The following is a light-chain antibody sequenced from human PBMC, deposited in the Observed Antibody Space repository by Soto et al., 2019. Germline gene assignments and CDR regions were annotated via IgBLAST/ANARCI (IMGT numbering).Light chain of an antibody. CDR1: SSDVGGYNY. V-gene: IGLV2-14*01. Sequence: QSVRTQPASVSGSPGQSITISCTGTSSDVGGYNYVSWYQQHPGKAPKLMIYEVNYRPSGVSNRFSGSKSGNTASLTISGLQAEDEADYYCSSYTSSSTGVFGTGTKVTVL. CDR3: SSYTSSSTGV. J-gene: IGLJ1*01. CDR2: EVN.